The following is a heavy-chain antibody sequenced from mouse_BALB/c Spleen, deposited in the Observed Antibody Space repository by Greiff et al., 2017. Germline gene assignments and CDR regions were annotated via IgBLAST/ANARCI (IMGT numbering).Heavy chain of an antibody. Sequence: EVQRVESGGGLVQPGGSRKLSCAASGFTFSSFGMHWVRQAPEKGLEWVAYISSGSSTIYYADTVKGRFTISRDNPKNTLFLQMTSLRSEDTAMYYCARWGPYAMDYWGQGTSVTVS. CDR2: ISSGSSTI. CDR3: ARWGPYAMDY. J-gene: IGHJ4*01. V-gene: IGHV5-17*02. CDR1: GFTFSSFG.